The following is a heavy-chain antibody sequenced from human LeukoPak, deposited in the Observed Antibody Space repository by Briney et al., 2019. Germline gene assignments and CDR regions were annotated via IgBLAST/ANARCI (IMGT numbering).Heavy chain of an antibody. CDR2: IFYSGTT. CDR1: RGLITNTNYF. J-gene: IGHJ3*02. D-gene: IGHD3-22*01. V-gene: IGHV4-39*07. Sequence: PSETLSLTRTVSRGLITNTNYFWGWIRQAPGKGLEWIGNIFYSGTTYYNPSLPSLKGRITILVDTSKNQYSLKLRSVTAADTAVYYCARGRYYYDSTGLGDAFDIWGQGTMVTVSS. CDR3: ARGRYYYDSTGLGDAFDI.